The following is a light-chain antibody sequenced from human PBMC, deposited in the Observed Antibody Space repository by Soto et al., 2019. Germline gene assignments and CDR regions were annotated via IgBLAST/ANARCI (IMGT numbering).Light chain of an antibody. CDR2: SAS. Sequence: EILLTQSPGALSLSPGERATPSWGGSQSFSGSYFAWYQHKAGQAPRLLIYSASSRATGIPDRFSGGGSGTDFTLTLTRLEPEHSAVYYCQLYLYSPSRWTFGQGTKVDI. V-gene: IGKV3-20*01. J-gene: IGKJ1*01. CDR3: QLYLYSPSRWT. CDR1: QSFSGSY.